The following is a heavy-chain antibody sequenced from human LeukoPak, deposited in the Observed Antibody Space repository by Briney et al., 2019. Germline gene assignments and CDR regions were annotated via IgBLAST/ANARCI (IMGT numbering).Heavy chain of an antibody. CDR2: ISSSSSYI. CDR3: ARDERDERGFYGMDV. J-gene: IGHJ6*02. Sequence: GGSLRLSCAASGFTFSSYSMNWVRQAPGKGLEWVSSISSSSSYIYYADSVKGRFTISRDNAKNSLYLQMNSLRAEDTAVYYCARDERDERGFYGMDVWGQGTTVTVSS. D-gene: IGHD1-1*01. V-gene: IGHV3-21*01. CDR1: GFTFSSYS.